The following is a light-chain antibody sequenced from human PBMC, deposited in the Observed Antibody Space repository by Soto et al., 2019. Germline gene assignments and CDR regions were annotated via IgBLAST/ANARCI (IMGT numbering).Light chain of an antibody. V-gene: IGLV2-23*02. J-gene: IGLJ7*01. CDR2: GVS. CDR3: CSYAGATTYVL. Sequence: QSALTQPASVSGSPGQSINISCTGTSSDIGSYDFVSWYQQQPGKAPKLMIYGVSKRPSGLSNRFSGSKSGNTASLTISGLQAEDEGDYYCCSYAGATTYVLFGGGTQLTVL. CDR1: SSDIGSYDF.